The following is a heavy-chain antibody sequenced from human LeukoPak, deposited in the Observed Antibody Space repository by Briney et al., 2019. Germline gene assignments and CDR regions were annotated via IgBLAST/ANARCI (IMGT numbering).Heavy chain of an antibody. J-gene: IGHJ6*03. D-gene: IGHD4-11*01. Sequence: SETLSLTCTASGGSISSGSYYWSWIRQPAGKGLEWIGRIYTSGSTNYNPSLKSRVTISVDTSKNQFSLKLSSVTAADTAVYYCARGDYSTSPFYYYYMDVWGKGTTVTVSS. CDR1: GGSISSGSYY. CDR2: IYTSGST. CDR3: ARGDYSTSPFYYYYMDV. V-gene: IGHV4-61*02.